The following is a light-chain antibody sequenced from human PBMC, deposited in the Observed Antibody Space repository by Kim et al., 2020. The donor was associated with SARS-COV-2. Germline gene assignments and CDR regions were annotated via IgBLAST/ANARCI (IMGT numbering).Light chain of an antibody. CDR1: NSNIRTNDL. V-gene: IGLV2-23*02. Sequence: GQSFTISCIGSNSNIRTNDLVSWYQQFPGKVPQLVIYGVSNRPTGMSSRFSGSKSGNTASLTISGLLTEDEATYFCCSCTESRTLVFGGGTQLTVL. J-gene: IGLJ2*01. CDR2: GVS. CDR3: CSCTESRTLV.